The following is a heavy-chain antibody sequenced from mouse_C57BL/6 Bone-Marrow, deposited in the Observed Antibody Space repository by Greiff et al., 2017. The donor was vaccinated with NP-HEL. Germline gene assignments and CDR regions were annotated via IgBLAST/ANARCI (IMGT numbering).Heavy chain of an antibody. CDR2: IYPGDGDT. V-gene: IGHV1-80*01. J-gene: IGHJ2*01. CDR1: GYAFSSYW. CDR3: ARITTVPNYFDY. Sequence: QVHVKQSGAELVKPGASVKISCKASGYAFSSYWKNWVKQRPGKGLEWIGQIYPGDGDTNYNGKFKGKATLTADKSSSTAYMQLSSLTSEDSAVYFCARITTVPNYFDYWGQGTTLTVSS. D-gene: IGHD1-1*01.